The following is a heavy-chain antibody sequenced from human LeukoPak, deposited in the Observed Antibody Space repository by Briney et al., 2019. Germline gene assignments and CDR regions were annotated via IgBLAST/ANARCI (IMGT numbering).Heavy chain of an antibody. CDR1: SYSISSGYY. Sequence: SETLSLTCAVSSYSISSGYYWGWIRQPPGKGLEWIGSIYHSGSTYYNPSLKSRVTISVDTSKNQFSLKLSSVTAADTAVYYCARADGGNEYYYYYYMDVWGKGTTVTVSS. V-gene: IGHV4-38-2*01. CDR3: ARADGGNEYYYYYYMDV. CDR2: IYHSGST. J-gene: IGHJ6*03. D-gene: IGHD4-23*01.